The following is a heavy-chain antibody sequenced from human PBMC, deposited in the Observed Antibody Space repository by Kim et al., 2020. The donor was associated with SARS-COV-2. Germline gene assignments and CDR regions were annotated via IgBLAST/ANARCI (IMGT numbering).Heavy chain of an antibody. CDR3: ARYNYCSSISCYFFDY. J-gene: IGHJ4*02. Sequence: LGWMGWITTNPGNPTYAQGFTGRFVFSLDTSVSTAYLQISSLKAEDTAVYYCARYNYCSSISCYFFDYWGQGTLVTVSS. CDR2: ITTNPGNP. V-gene: IGHV7-4-1*02. D-gene: IGHD2-2*01.